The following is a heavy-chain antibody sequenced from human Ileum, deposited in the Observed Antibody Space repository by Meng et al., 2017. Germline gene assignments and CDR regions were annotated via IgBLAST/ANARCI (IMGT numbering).Heavy chain of an antibody. CDR2: IYYGGST. CDR1: SGSFPNNNYH. V-gene: IGHV4-39*01. CDR3: ARRAHYGDPPR. Sequence: QLRLQESGPGLVKPSETLSLTCSVSSGSFPNNNYHWVWIRRPPGKGLEWIGSIYYGGSTYYNPSLKSRVTISVDTSTNQFSLKLISVTAADTAVYYCARRAHYGDPPRWGQGTLVTVSS. J-gene: IGHJ4*02. D-gene: IGHD4-17*01.